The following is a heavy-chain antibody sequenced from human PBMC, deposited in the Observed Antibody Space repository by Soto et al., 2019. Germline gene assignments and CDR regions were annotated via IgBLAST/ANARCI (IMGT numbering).Heavy chain of an antibody. J-gene: IGHJ4*02. V-gene: IGHV3-23*01. CDR3: TRETIAGTTGLHS. Sequence: PGGSLRLSCAASGFNVGAFAVNWVRQAPGKGLEWVAGISVSDVFIYYSDSVRGRFYISRDASENIIYLQMNSLRVDDTALYYCTRETIAGTTGLHSWGPGTLVTVSS. D-gene: IGHD1-1*01. CDR1: GFNVGAFA. CDR2: ISVSDVFI.